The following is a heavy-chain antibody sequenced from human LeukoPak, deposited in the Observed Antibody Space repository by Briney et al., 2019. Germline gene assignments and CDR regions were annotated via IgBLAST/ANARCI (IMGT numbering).Heavy chain of an antibody. D-gene: IGHD1-26*01. J-gene: IGHJ3*02. V-gene: IGHV3-48*01. CDR3: AKGWGTSRTFDI. Sequence: GGSLRLSCTASGSTFSIYWMHWVRQAPGKGLEWVSYSSSSGSTIYYADSVKGRFTMSRDNSKNTLYLQMNSLRAEDTAVYYCAKGWGTSRTFDIWGQGTMVTVSS. CDR2: SSSSGSTI. CDR1: GSTFSIYW.